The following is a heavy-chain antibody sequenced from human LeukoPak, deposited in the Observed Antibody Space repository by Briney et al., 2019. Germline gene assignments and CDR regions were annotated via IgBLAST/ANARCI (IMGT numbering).Heavy chain of an antibody. CDR1: GYTLTGYY. Sequence: ASVKVSCKASGYTLTGYYMHWLRQAPGQGLEWMGWIKPNSGDTNYAQKFQGRVTTTRDTSISTAYMELSRLTSDDTAVYYCAKNPYEYYFDYWGQGTLVTVSS. J-gene: IGHJ4*02. D-gene: IGHD5-12*01. CDR3: AKNPYEYYFDY. CDR2: IKPNSGDT. V-gene: IGHV1-2*02.